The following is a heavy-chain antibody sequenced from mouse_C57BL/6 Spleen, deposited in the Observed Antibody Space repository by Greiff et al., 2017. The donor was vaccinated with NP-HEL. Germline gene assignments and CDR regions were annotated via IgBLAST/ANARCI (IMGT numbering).Heavy chain of an antibody. J-gene: IGHJ4*01. CDR3: TRDYGNYGAMDY. V-gene: IGHV1-15*01. CDR2: IDPETGGT. CDR1: GYTFTDYE. Sequence: VKLQQSGAELVRPGASVTLSCKASGYTFTDYEMHWVKQTPVHGLEWIGAIDPETGGTAYNQKFKGKAILTADKSSSTAYMELRSLTSEDSAVYYCTRDYGNYGAMDYWGQGTSVTVSS. D-gene: IGHD2-1*01.